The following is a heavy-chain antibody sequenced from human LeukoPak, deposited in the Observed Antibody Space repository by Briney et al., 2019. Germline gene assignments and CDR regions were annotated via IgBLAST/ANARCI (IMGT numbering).Heavy chain of an antibody. CDR1: GFTFSSYV. J-gene: IGHJ4*02. D-gene: IGHD3-22*01. V-gene: IGHV3-64*01. CDR3: ARGGQSKYDSSGYLNYFDY. CDR2: ISSNGGSS. Sequence: PGGSLRLSCAASGFTFSSYVMYWVREAPGKGLEYVSSISSNGGSSYYANSVKGRFTISRDNSKNTLYLQMGSLRAEYMAVFYCARGGQSKYDSSGYLNYFDYWGQGTLVTVSS.